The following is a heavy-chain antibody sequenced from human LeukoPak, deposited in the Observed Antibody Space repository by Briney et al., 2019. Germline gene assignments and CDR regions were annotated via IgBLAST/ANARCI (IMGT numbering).Heavy chain of an antibody. V-gene: IGHV3-30*18. CDR3: TQDLVRDCSGGSCYGIDY. CDR1: GLTFMSFA. D-gene: IGHD2-15*01. CDR2: ISNDGSNK. J-gene: IGHJ4*02. Sequence: QSGRSLTLSCAASGLTFMSFAMHGVRDAPGKGLECGSGISNDGSNKYYADSLNGLFTISRDNPPYTLYLQMNSLRAEDTAVYYCTQDLVRDCSGGSCYGIDYWGQARQASVPS.